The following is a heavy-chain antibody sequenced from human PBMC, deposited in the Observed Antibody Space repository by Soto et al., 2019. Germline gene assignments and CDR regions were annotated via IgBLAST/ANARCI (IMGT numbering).Heavy chain of an antibody. CDR3: ARAYMAVAGPGAFDI. CDR2: IIPIFGTA. D-gene: IGHD6-19*01. Sequence: SVKVSCKVSGGTFSSYAISWVRQAPGQGLEWMGGIIPIFGTANYAQKFQGRVTITADESTSTAYMELSSLRSEDTAVYYCARAYMAVAGPGAFDIWGQGTMVTVSS. J-gene: IGHJ3*02. V-gene: IGHV1-69*13. CDR1: GGTFSSYA.